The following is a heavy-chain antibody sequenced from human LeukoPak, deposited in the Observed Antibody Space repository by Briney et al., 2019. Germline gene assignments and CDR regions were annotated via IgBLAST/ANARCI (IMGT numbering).Heavy chain of an antibody. V-gene: IGHV3-11*01. J-gene: IGHJ4*02. CDR3: ARVGSSSGYYFDY. CDR2: ISGSGSTI. Sequence: PGGSLRLSCAASGFTFSDCYMSWIRQAPGKGLEWVSYISGSGSTIYYADSVKGRFTISRDNAKNSLYLQMNSLRAEDTAVYYCARVGSSSGYYFDYWGQGTLVTVSS. D-gene: IGHD6-19*01. CDR1: GFTFSDCY.